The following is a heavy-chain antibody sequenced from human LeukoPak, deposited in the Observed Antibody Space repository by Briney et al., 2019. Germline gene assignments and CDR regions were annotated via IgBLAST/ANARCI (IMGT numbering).Heavy chain of an antibody. CDR3: AKGSISSGWTFDY. D-gene: IGHD6-19*01. V-gene: IGHV3-30*18. CDR1: GFTFSSYG. CDR2: ISYDGSNK. Sequence: GGSLRLSCAASGFTFSSYGVHWVRQAPGKGLEWVAVISYDGSNKYYADSVKGRFTISRDNSKNTLYLQMNSLRAEDTAVYYCAKGSISSGWTFDYWAREPWSPSPQ. J-gene: IGHJ4*02.